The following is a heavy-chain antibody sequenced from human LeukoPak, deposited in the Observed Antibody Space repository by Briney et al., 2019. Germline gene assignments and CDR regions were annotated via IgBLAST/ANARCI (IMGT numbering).Heavy chain of an antibody. D-gene: IGHD1-1*01. V-gene: IGHV3-15*07. CDR2: IKSKIDGGTT. CDR3: SYGANFYFDL. CDR1: GLTFSNVF. Sequence: PGGSLRLSCAASGLTFSNVFMNWVRQAPGKGPEWVGRIKSKIDGGTTDYAAPVKGRFTIPRDDSKNTLYLQMNSLKTEDTAVYYCSYGANFYFDLWGRGTLVTVSS. J-gene: IGHJ2*01.